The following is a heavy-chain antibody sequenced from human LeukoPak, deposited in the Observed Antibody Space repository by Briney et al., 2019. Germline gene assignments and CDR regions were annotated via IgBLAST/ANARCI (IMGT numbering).Heavy chain of an antibody. D-gene: IGHD1-26*01. V-gene: IGHV3-7*03. J-gene: IGHJ4*02. CDR2: IKQDGSAK. Sequence: GGSLRLSCAASGFTFNRYWMSWVRQAPGKELQWVANIKQDGSAKYYVDSVKGRFTISRDISKNTLYLQMNSLRADDTAVYYCARAVGTTLLFDYWGQGTLVTVSS. CDR3: ARAVGTTLLFDY. CDR1: GFTFNRYW.